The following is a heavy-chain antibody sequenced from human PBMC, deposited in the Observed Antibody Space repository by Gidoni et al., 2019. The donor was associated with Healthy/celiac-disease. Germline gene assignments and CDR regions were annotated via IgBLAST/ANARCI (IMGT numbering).Heavy chain of an antibody. Sequence: EVQLVEYGGGLVKPGGSLRLSGAASGFIFSSYSMNWVRQAPGKGLAWVSSIRSSSSYIYYAYSVKGRFTISRDTAKTSLYLQMNSLRAEDTAVYYCARDRPLGYCSGGSCSDYWGQGTLVTVSS. CDR3: ARDRPLGYCSGGSCSDY. V-gene: IGHV3-21*01. CDR1: GFIFSSYS. CDR2: IRSSSSYI. D-gene: IGHD2-15*01. J-gene: IGHJ4*02.